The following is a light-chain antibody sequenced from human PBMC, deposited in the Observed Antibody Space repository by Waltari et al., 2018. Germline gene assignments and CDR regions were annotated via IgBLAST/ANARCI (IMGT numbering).Light chain of an antibody. CDR2: DVS. V-gene: IGLV2-14*03. CDR3: CSYTSTDIPL. J-gene: IGLJ2*01. CDR1: SRYIGSNNF. Sequence: QSALTQPASVSGSPGQSITISCTGTSRYIGSNNFVSWYQQHPGKAPKIIIYDVSNRPSGVSYRFSGSKSGNTASLTISGLQAEDEADYYCCSYTSTDIPLFGGGTRLTVL.